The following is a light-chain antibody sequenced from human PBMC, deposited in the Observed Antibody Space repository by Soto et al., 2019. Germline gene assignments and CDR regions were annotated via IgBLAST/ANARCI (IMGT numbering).Light chain of an antibody. CDR3: QQYGSLSWT. Sequence: EIVMTQSPVTLSVSPGERVTLSCGASQSISDESAGYQQKPGQAPRLLMFGASTRATGIPARFSGSGSGTDFTLTISRLEPEDFVVHYCQQYGSLSWTSGQGNKVYIK. J-gene: IGKJ1*01. V-gene: IGKV3-15*01. CDR2: GAS. CDR1: QSISDE.